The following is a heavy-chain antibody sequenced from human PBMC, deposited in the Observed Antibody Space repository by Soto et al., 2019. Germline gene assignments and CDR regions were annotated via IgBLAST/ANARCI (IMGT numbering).Heavy chain of an antibody. J-gene: IGHJ6*02. CDR1: GGTFSSYA. V-gene: IGHV1-69*06. Sequence: QVQLVQSGAEVKKPGSSVKVSCKASGGTFSSYAISWVRQAPGQGLEWMGGIIPIFGTANYAQKFQGRVTITADKSTSTAYMELSSLRSEDTAVYYCAREHIVVVPAAISINGGYYYYYGMDVWGQGTTVTVSS. CDR2: IIPIFGTA. D-gene: IGHD2-2*01. CDR3: AREHIVVVPAAISINGGYYYYYGMDV.